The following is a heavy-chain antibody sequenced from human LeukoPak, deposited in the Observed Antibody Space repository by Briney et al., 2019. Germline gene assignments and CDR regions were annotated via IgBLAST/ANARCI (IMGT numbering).Heavy chain of an antibody. Sequence: SETLSLTCAVYGGSFSGYYWSWIRQPPGKGLEWIGEINHSGNTNYNPSLKSRVTISVDTSKNQFSLKLSSVTAADTAVYYCAREGGYGIVDYWGQGTLVTVSS. CDR3: AREGGYGIVDY. V-gene: IGHV4-34*01. J-gene: IGHJ4*02. D-gene: IGHD1-26*01. CDR2: INHSGNT. CDR1: GGSFSGYY.